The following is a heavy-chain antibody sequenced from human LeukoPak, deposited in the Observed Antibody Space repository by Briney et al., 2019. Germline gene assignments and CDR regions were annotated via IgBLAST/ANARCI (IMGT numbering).Heavy chain of an antibody. CDR1: GFTFSSYA. Sequence: GGSLTLSCAASGFTFSSYAMSWVRQAPGKGLEWVSAISGSGGSTYYADFVKGRFTISRDNSKNTLYLQMNSLRAEDTAVYYCAKDKGYCSGGSCYRPRYYYYGMDVWGQGTTVTVSS. CDR2: ISGSGGST. D-gene: IGHD2-15*01. J-gene: IGHJ6*02. CDR3: AKDKGYCSGGSCYRPRYYYYGMDV. V-gene: IGHV3-23*01.